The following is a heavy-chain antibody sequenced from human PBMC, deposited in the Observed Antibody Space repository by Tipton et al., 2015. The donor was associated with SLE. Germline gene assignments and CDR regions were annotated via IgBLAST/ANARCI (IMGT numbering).Heavy chain of an antibody. CDR2: ISSDETIT. V-gene: IGHV3-74*01. D-gene: IGHD3-9*01. CDR3: ASADSFDQFDN. Sequence: SLRLSCTASGFIFSCYWMHWVRQVPGKGLVWVSHISSDETITAYADSVKGRFIISRDNSKNTVYLQINSLRADDTAVYYCASADSFDQFDNWGQGTLVTVSS. J-gene: IGHJ4*02. CDR1: GFIFSCYW.